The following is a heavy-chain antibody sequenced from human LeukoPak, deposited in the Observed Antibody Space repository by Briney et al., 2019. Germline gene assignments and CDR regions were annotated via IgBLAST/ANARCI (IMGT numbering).Heavy chain of an antibody. CDR3: AKGVAGTPYYYYGMDV. J-gene: IGHJ6*02. V-gene: IGHV3-30*18. CDR1: GFTFSSYG. CDR2: ISYDGSNK. Sequence: GGSLRLSCAASGFTFSSYGMHWVRQTPGKGLEWVAVISYDGSNKYYADSVKGRFTISRDNSKNTLYLQMNSLRAEDTAVYYCAKGVAGTPYYYYGMDVWGQGTTVTVSS. D-gene: IGHD6-19*01.